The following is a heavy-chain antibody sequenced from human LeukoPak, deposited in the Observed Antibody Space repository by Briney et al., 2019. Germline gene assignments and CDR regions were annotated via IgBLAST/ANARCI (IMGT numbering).Heavy chain of an antibody. D-gene: IGHD6-19*01. CDR2: INWNGGST. CDR3: AKDRGLIAVAGQGDLFDY. J-gene: IGHJ4*02. CDR1: GFTFDDYG. V-gene: IGHV3-20*04. Sequence: TGGSLRLSCAASGFTFDDYGMSWVRQAPGKGLEWVSGINWNGGSTGYADSVKGRFTISRDNSKNTLYLQMNSLRAEDTAVYCCAKDRGLIAVAGQGDLFDYWGQGTLVTVSS.